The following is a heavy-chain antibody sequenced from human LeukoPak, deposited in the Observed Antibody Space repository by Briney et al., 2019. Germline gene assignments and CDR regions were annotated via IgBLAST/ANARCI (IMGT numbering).Heavy chain of an antibody. J-gene: IGHJ5*02. CDR3: AKDSYYDYVWGTYQKFDP. CDR1: GFTFSSYS. V-gene: IGHV3-23*01. CDR2: ISGSGGST. D-gene: IGHD3-16*01. Sequence: GGSLRLSCAASGFTFSSYSMNWVRQAPGKGLEWVSAISGSGGSTYYADSVKGRFTISRDNSKNTLYLQMNSLRAEDTAVYYCAKDSYYDYVWGTYQKFDPWGQGTLVTVSS.